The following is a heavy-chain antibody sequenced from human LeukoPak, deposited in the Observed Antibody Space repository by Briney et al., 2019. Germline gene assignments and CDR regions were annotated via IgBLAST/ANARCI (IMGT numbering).Heavy chain of an antibody. CDR2: ISGQNGNT. Sequence: GASVKVSCKASAYIFTSLGISWVRQAPGQGLEWMGWISGQNGNTNYAQKLQGRVSMTLDTSTSTVYMELNSLESEDTAMYYCARDNSGWSVDYWGQGTLVTVTS. CDR1: AYIFTSLG. V-gene: IGHV1-18*01. J-gene: IGHJ4*02. CDR3: ARDNSGWSVDY. D-gene: IGHD6-19*01.